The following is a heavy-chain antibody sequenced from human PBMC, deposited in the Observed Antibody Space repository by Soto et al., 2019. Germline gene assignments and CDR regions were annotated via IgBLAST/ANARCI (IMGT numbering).Heavy chain of an antibody. CDR2: INPSGGST. J-gene: IGHJ4*02. Sequence: ASVKVSCKASGYTFTSYYMHWMRQAPGQGIEWMGIINPSGGSTSYAQKFQGRVTMTRDTSTSTVYMELSSLRSEDTAVYYFAFLVEMGTITRFVYWGQRTLGSDFS. V-gene: IGHV1-46*01. CDR3: AFLVEMGTITRFVY. CDR1: GYTFTSYY. D-gene: IGHD5-12*01.